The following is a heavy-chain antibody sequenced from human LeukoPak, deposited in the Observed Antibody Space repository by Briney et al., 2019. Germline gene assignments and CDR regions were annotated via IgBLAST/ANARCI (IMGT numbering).Heavy chain of an antibody. CDR3: AKDWSASY. CDR1: GFTFRNYA. CDR2: ISDSGSKT. V-gene: IGHV3-23*01. J-gene: IGHJ4*02. Sequence: GSLRLSCEASGFTFRNYAMTWVRQAPGKGLEWVSAISDSGSKTHYANSVKGRFTISRHSSKNTLYLEMSSLRAEDTAVYYCAKDWSASYWGQGTLVTVSS.